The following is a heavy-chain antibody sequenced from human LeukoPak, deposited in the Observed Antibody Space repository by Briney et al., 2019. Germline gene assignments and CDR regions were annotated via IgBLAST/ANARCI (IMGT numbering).Heavy chain of an antibody. V-gene: IGHV3-11*01. D-gene: IGHD3-16*01. CDR3: ARYGVITNDYFDS. J-gene: IGHJ4*02. Sequence: PGGSLRLSCAASGFTFGDYYMTWIRQAPGKGLEWVSYISNSGNTIKEADSVKGRFTISRDNAQNSLFLQMKSLRAEDTAVYYCARYGVITNDYFDSWGQGTLVTVSS. CDR2: ISNSGNTI. CDR1: GFTFGDYY.